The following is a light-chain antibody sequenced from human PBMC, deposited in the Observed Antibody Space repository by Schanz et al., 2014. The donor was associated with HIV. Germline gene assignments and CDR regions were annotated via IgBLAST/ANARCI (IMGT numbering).Light chain of an antibody. Sequence: QSVLTQPPSASGNPGQRVTISCSGSSSSIKTNTVNWFQQLPGTAPKLLIYNTYHRPSGVPDRFSGSDSGASASLVISGLQSEDEADYYCAAWDDSLNGWVFGGGTKLTVL. CDR2: NTY. J-gene: IGLJ3*02. V-gene: IGLV1-44*01. CDR1: SSSIKTNT. CDR3: AAWDDSLNGWV.